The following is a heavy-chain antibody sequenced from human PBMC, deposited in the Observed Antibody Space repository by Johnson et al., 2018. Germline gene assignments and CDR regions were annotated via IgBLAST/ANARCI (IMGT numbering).Heavy chain of an antibody. D-gene: IGHD3-9*01. V-gene: IGHV3-9*01. CDR2: ISWNSGTI. Sequence: VQLVESGGGLVQPGRSLRLSCAASGFTFDDYAMHWVRQAPGKGLEWVSGISWNSGTIGYVDSVKGRFTTTRDNAKNSLYLQMNSLRIEDTALYYCATVGGQPSDWFDALDIWGQGTMVTVST. CDR1: GFTFDDYA. CDR3: ATVGGQPSDWFDALDI. J-gene: IGHJ3*02.